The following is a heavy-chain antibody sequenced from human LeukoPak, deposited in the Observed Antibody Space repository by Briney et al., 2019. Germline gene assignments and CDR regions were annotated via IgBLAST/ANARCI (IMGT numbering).Heavy chain of an antibody. D-gene: IGHD4-17*01. Sequence: SETLSLTCTVSGGSISIYSWCWIRQPPGKALEWIGYIYYTGSTSYNPSLKSRGTISVAKKYFSLNLNSVTTADTAVYYCARRPTVPGGGAFDIWGQGTMVTVSS. CDR3: ARRPTVPGGGAFDI. CDR2: IYYTGST. V-gene: IGHV4-59*01. CDR1: GGSISIYS. J-gene: IGHJ3*02.